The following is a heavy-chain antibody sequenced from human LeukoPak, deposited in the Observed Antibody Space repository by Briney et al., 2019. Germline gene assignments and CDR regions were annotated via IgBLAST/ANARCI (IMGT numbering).Heavy chain of an antibody. CDR3: AKVDSSSWGIFDY. J-gene: IGHJ4*02. CDR1: GFTFSNFG. CDR2: IQNNGNNK. D-gene: IGHD6-13*01. Sequence: GGSLRLSCTASGFTFSNFGMHWVRQAPGKGLEWVAFIQNNGNNKYYADSVKGRFTIPRDNSKNTVYLQMNSLRSEDTAVYFCAKVDSSSWGIFDYWGQGTLVAVSS. V-gene: IGHV3-30*02.